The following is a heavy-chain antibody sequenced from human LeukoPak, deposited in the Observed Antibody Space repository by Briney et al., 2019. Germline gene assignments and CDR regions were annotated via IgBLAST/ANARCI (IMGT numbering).Heavy chain of an antibody. D-gene: IGHD3-22*01. CDR2: IYYSGST. V-gene: IGHV4-59*01. CDR3: ANTPRDSSVEGFDY. CDR1: GGSISSYY. J-gene: IGHJ4*02. Sequence: SETLSLTCAVSGGSISSYYWSWIRQPPGKGLEWIGYIYYSGSTNYNPSLKSRLTISVDTTNNKFSLKLSTVTAADTDVYYCANTPRDSSVEGFDYWGQGTLVTVSS.